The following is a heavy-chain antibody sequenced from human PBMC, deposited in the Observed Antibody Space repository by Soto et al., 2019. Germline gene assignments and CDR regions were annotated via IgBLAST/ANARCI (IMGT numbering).Heavy chain of an antibody. V-gene: IGHV1-69*12. J-gene: IGHJ6*02. Sequence: QVQLVQSGAEVKKPGSSVKVSCKASGGTFSSYAISWVRQAPGQGLEWMGGIIPIFGTADYAQTLQGRVTITADESTSTAYMELSSLRSEDTAVYYCASHTGSSPEGRYYYGMDVWGQGTTVTVSS. CDR2: IIPIFGTA. D-gene: IGHD1-26*01. CDR1: GGTFSSYA. CDR3: ASHTGSSPEGRYYYGMDV.